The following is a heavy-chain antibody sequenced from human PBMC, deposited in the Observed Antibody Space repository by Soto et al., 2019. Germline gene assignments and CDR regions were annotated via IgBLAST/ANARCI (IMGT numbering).Heavy chain of an antibody. CDR2: ISSNGGST. V-gene: IGHV3-64*04. J-gene: IGHJ5*02. Sequence: GASLRLSCSASGFTFSSYAMHWVRQAPGKGLEYVSSISSNGGSTYYADSVKGRFTISRDNSKNTLYLQMSSLRAEDKAVYYCARYQVTVRRSTWSIVAWGEESLGT. D-gene: IGHD2-8*02. CDR3: ARYQVTVRRSTWSIVA. CDR1: GFTFSSYA.